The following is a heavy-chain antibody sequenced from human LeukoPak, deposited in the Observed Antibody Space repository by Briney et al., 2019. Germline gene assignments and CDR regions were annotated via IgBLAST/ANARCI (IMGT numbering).Heavy chain of an antibody. D-gene: IGHD3-22*01. CDR2: ISSSSSYT. CDR1: GFTFSDYY. Sequence: GGSLRLSCAASGFTFSDYYMSWIRQAPGKGLEWVSYISSSSSYTNYADSVKGRFTISRDNAKNSLYLQMNSLRAEDTAVYYCAGEIYYYDSSGYYLGGGFDYWGQGTLVTVSS. CDR3: AGEIYYYDSSGYYLGGGFDY. J-gene: IGHJ4*02. V-gene: IGHV3-11*05.